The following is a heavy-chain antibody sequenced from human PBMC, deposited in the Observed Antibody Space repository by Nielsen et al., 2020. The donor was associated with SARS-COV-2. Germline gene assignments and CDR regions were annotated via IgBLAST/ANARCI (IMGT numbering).Heavy chain of an antibody. Sequence: SETLSLTCTVSGGSISSGDYYWSWIRQPPGKGLEWIGYIYYSGSTYYNPSLKSRVTISVDTSKNQFSLKLSSVTAADTAVYYCASTPRLRITMVRGVPASWYFDLWGRGTLVTVSS. CDR3: ASTPRLRITMVRGVPASWYFDL. V-gene: IGHV4-30-4*01. D-gene: IGHD3-10*01. J-gene: IGHJ2*01. CDR1: GGSISSGDYY. CDR2: IYYSGST.